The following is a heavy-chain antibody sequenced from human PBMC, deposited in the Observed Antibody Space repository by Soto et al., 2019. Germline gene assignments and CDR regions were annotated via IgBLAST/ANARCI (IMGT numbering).Heavy chain of an antibody. D-gene: IGHD6-13*01. CDR3: AKEGGQSSWYSPIYYYGMAV. V-gene: IGHV3-30*18. Sequence: QPGGSLRLSCAASGFTFSSYGMHWVRQAPGKGLEWVAVISYDGSNKYYADSVKGRFTISRDNSKNTLYLQMNSLRAEDTAVYYCAKEGGQSSWYSPIYYYGMAVWGQGTTVTVSS. CDR2: ISYDGSNK. CDR1: GFTFSSYG. J-gene: IGHJ6*02.